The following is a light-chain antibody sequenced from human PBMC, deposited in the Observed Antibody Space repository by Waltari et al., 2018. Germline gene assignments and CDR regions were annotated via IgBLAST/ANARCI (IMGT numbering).Light chain of an antibody. CDR2: ANT. V-gene: IGLV1-40*01. CDR1: TSNTGAGYD. CDR3: QSYDKILSAWV. J-gene: IGLJ3*02. Sequence: QSVLTQPPSVSAAPGQRVTVSCTVSTSNTGAGYDVPWYQQFPGRAPRLVIYANTYRPSGVPDRFSATKSGSSASLAITGLQAEDEADYYCQSYDKILSAWVFGGGTKVTVL.